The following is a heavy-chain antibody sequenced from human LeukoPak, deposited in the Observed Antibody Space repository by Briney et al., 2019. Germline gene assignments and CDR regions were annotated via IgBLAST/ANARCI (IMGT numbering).Heavy chain of an antibody. V-gene: IGHV3-48*03. D-gene: IGHD5-24*01. CDR2: ISSSGGTM. CDR1: GFTFSSYE. CDR3: ASSPTVATILFDY. Sequence: GGSLGLSCAASGFTFSSYEMNWVRQAPAKGLEWLSYISSSGGTMYYADSVKGRFTISRDNSKNTLFLQMNSLRAEDTAVYYCASSPTVATILFDYWGQGTLVTVSS. J-gene: IGHJ4*02.